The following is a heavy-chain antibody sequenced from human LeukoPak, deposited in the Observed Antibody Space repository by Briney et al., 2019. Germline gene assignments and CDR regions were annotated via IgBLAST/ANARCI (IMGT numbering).Heavy chain of an antibody. CDR2: IYSSGSS. CDR1: GGSISSSTYY. J-gene: IGHJ4*02. Sequence: SETLSLTCTVSGGSISSSTYYWGWIRQPPGKGLEWIGGIYSSGSSYYNPSLKSRVTISVDTSKDQFSLKLSSVTAADTAVYYCARHGADIVVVPSGSIVYWGQGTLVTVSS. V-gene: IGHV4-39*01. CDR3: ARHGADIVVVPSGSIVY. D-gene: IGHD2-2*01.